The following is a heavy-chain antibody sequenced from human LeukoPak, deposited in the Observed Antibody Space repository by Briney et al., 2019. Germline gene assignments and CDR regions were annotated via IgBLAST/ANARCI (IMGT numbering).Heavy chain of an antibody. CDR1: GGSISSGGYY. J-gene: IGHJ4*02. D-gene: IGHD3-9*01. V-gene: IGHV4-31*03. CDR3: ARALRYSPDY. Sequence: SETLSLTCTVSGGSISSGGYYWSWIRQHPGKGLEWIGYIYYSGSTYHNPSLKSRVTMSVDTSKNQFSLKLSSVTAADTAVYYCARALRYSPDYWGQGTLVTVSS. CDR2: IYYSGST.